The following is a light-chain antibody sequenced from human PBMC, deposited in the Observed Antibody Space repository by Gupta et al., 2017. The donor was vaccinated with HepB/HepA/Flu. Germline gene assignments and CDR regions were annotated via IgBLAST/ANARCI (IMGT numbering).Light chain of an antibody. V-gene: IGKV1-39*01. Sequence: DIQMTQYPSYLSTCVGVRVTITSRASQNIDHYLNWYQQKPGKAPKLLLYGASSLQSGVPSRFSGSGSSTDFALTISSLQPEDFGTYYCQQGYSTPLFTFGPGTKVDFK. CDR1: QNIDHY. CDR3: QQGYSTPLFT. J-gene: IGKJ3*01. CDR2: GAS.